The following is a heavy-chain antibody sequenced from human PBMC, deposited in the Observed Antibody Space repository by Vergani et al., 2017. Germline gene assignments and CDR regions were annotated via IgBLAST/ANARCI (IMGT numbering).Heavy chain of an antibody. CDR1: GGSIGGSNYY. D-gene: IGHD1-1*01. J-gene: IGHJ3*01. CDR2: IYHTGTT. V-gene: IGHV4-39*01. Sequence: QLVLEESGPGLVKPSETLSLTRTVSGGSIGGSNYYWGWIRQPPGKGLEWIGNIYHTGTTYISLSLKSRVTISVDTSNNQFSLKLTSVTASDTAVYHCARLQLERRGSEGPFDFWGQGTTVTVSS. CDR3: ARLQLERRGSEGPFDF.